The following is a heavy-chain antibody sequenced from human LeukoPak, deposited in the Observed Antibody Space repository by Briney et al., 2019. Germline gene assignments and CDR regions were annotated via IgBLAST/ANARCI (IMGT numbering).Heavy chain of an antibody. D-gene: IGHD3-10*01. CDR1: GGSISSSSYY. CDR3: AKIMVRGAIRYFDY. V-gene: IGHV4-39*01. J-gene: IGHJ4*02. CDR2: IYYSGST. Sequence: SETLSLTCTVSGGSISSSSYYWGWIRQPPGKGLEGIGSIYYSGSTYYNPSLKSRVTISVDTSKNQFSLKLSSVTAADTAVYYCAKIMVRGAIRYFDYWGQGTLVTVSS.